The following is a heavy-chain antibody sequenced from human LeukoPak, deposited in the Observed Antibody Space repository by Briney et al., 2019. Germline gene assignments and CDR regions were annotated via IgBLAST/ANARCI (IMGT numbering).Heavy chain of an antibody. V-gene: IGHV1-69*05. CDR3: ARGELGFGELLEQYYYYYYMDV. D-gene: IGHD3-10*01. CDR2: IIPIFGTA. Sequence: SVKVSCKASGGTFSSYAISWVRQAPGQGLEWMGGIIPIFGTANYAQKFQGRGTITTEESTSTAYMELSSLRSEDTAVYYCARGELGFGELLEQYYYYYYMDVWGKGTTVTVSS. J-gene: IGHJ6*03. CDR1: GGTFSSYA.